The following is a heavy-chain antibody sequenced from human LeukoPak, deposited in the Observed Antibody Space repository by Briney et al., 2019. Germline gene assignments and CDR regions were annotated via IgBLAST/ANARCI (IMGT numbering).Heavy chain of an antibody. J-gene: IGHJ4*02. CDR1: GFTVSSNY. CDR2: IYSGGST. Sequence: GSLRLSCAASGFTVSSNYMSWVRQAPGKGLEWVSVIYSGGSTYYADSVKGRFTISRDNSENTLYLQMNSLRAEDTAVYYCARSRIATVDYWGQGTLVTVSS. V-gene: IGHV3-53*05. D-gene: IGHD6-6*01. CDR3: ARSRIATVDY.